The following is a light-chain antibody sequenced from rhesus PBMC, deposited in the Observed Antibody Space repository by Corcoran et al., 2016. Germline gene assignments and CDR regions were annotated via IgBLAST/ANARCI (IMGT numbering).Light chain of an antibody. J-gene: IGKJ1*01. CDR1: QSVSSS. CDR2: GES. V-gene: IGKV3-42*03. CDR3: QQYSSWPRT. Sequence: EIVLTQSPATLSLSPGERATLSCRASQSVSSSLAWYQQKPEQAPKLLIYGESSRAPGLADRFSGVGSGTDFTLTISSLEPEEFAVYYCQQYSSWPRTFGQGTKVEIK.